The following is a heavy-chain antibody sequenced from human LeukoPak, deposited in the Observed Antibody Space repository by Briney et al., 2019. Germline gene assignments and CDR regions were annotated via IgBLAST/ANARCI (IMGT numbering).Heavy chain of an antibody. CDR3: ARLISSHHSFDY. V-gene: IGHV4-39*01. CDR1: GDSISSSSFF. Sequence: PSETLSLTCTVSGDSISSSSFFWSWIRQLPGGGLEYIGSIFYTGSTYYNPSLKSRVTISIETSKNQFSLRLSSVTAADTAVFYCARLISSHHSFDYWGQGTLVTVSS. D-gene: IGHD2/OR15-2a*01. J-gene: IGHJ4*02. CDR2: IFYTGST.